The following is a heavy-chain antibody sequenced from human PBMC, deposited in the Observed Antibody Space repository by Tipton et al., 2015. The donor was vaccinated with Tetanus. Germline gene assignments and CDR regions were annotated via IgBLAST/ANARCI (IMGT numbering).Heavy chain of an antibody. V-gene: IGHV1-8*01. CDR2: MDPKTGRA. Sequence: QLVQSGPEVKKPGASVKVSCKTSGYTFTSYDINWVRQASGQGLEWLGYMDPKTGRATYAEKFQGRVTMTSGTRETTAFMELRNLRSDDTAAYFCARGNRGSSWFLWGQGTLVTVSA. D-gene: IGHD6-13*01. J-gene: IGHJ4*02. CDR1: GYTFTSYD. CDR3: ARGNRGSSWFL.